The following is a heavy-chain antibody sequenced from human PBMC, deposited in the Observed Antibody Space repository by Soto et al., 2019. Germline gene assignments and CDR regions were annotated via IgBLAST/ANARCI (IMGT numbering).Heavy chain of an antibody. V-gene: IGHV1-18*01. CDR2: ISAYNGNT. D-gene: IGHD2-2*01. CDR3: ASSVYCSSSSCYGLDI. Sequence: QVQLVQSGAEVKKPGASVKVSCKASGYTFTSYGISWVRQAPGQGLEWMGWISAYNGNTNYAQKLQGRVTMTTDTSTSTVYMELRSLRSYDTAVYYCASSVYCSSSSCYGLDIWGQGTMVTVSS. J-gene: IGHJ3*02. CDR1: GYTFTSYG.